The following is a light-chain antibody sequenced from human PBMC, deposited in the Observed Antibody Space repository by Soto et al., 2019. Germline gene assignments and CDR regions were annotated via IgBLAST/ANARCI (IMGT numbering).Light chain of an antibody. CDR1: SSDVGNRNC. Sequence: QSVLTQPASVSGSPGQSITISCTGASSDVGNRNCVSWYQQHPGKAPKLMIYEVSNRPSGVSDRFSGSKAGNTASLTISGLQAEDEADYYCCSYAGSYSYVFGTGTKLTVL. J-gene: IGLJ1*01. V-gene: IGLV2-14*01. CDR3: CSYAGSYSYV. CDR2: EVS.